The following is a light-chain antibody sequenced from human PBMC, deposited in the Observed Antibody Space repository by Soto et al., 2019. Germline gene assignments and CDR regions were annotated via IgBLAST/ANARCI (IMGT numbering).Light chain of an antibody. Sequence: EIVRTQSTATVSLSPGEGARRCGLDSQNVANYLDWYQPTPGQASRLIIYESYNRATGIAARFSGSGSGTDFTITISSLEPEDFAVYYCQQRSNWPQTFGQGTQVDI. J-gene: IGKJ1*01. CDR1: QNVANY. CDR3: QQRSNWPQT. CDR2: ESY. V-gene: IGKV3-11*01.